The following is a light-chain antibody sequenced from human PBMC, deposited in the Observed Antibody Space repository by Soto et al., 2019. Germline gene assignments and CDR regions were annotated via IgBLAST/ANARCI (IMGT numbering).Light chain of an antibody. CDR1: QSISSY. CDR2: AAS. Sequence: DIQMTQSPSSLSASVGDRVTLTCRASQSISSYLNWYQQKPGKAPKLLIYAASSLQSGVPSRFSGSGSGTDFTLTISSLQPEDFATYYCQQSYSTPKTVGQGTRLEIK. J-gene: IGKJ5*01. V-gene: IGKV1-39*01. CDR3: QQSYSTPKT.